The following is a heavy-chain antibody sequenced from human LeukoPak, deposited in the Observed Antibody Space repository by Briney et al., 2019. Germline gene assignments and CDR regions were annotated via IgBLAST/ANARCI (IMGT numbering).Heavy chain of an antibody. CDR1: GFTFSSYW. CDR3: AYDKSGYIYN. D-gene: IGHD1-1*01. J-gene: IGHJ4*02. V-gene: IGHV3-74*01. CDR2: INGNGSST. Sequence: GGSLRLSCAASGFTFSSYWMHWVRQAPGKGLVWVSRINGNGSSTDYADSVKGRFTISRDNSKNTLHLQMNFLRAEDTAIYYCAYDKSGYIYNWGQGALVTVSS.